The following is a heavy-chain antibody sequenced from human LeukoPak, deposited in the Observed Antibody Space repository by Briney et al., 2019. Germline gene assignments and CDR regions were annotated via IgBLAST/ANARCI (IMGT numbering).Heavy chain of an antibody. CDR1: GYTFTGYY. Sequence: ASVKVSCKASGYTFTGYYMHWVRQAPGQGLEWMGWINPNSGGTNHAQKFQGRVTMTRDTSISTAYMELSGLRSDDTAVYYCARGRPLDADDYYGFYYFDYWGQGTLVTVSS. D-gene: IGHD3-10*01. CDR2: INPNSGGT. J-gene: IGHJ4*02. V-gene: IGHV1-2*02. CDR3: ARGRPLDADDYYGFYYFDY.